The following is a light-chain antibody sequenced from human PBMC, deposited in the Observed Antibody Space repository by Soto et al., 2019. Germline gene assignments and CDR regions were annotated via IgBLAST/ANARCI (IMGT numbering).Light chain of an antibody. CDR2: GVS. CDR3: QHYRSAQMT. CDR1: QGVANY. J-gene: IGKJ1*01. Sequence: DIQMTQSPSSLSASVGDRVTITWRASQGVANYLGWYQQKPGKVPKALIYGVSTLQSGVPSRFSGSGSDTDFTLTISSLQPEDAATYYCQHYRSAQMTFGQGTKVEIK. V-gene: IGKV1-27*01.